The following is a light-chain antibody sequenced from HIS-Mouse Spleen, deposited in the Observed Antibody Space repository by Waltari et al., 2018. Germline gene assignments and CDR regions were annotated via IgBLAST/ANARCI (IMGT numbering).Light chain of an antibody. Sequence: EIVLTQSPGPLSLSPGERATLPFRASQSVSSSYLAWYQQKPGLAPRLLIYGASSRATGIPDRFSGSGSGTDFTLTISRLEPEDFAVYYCQQYGSSPLTFGGGTKVEIK. J-gene: IGKJ4*01. CDR1: QSVSSSY. V-gene: IGKV3-20*01. CDR3: QQYGSSPLT. CDR2: GAS.